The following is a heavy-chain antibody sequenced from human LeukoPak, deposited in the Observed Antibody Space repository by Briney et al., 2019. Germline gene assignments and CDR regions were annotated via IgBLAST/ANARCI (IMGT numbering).Heavy chain of an antibody. D-gene: IGHD4-17*01. V-gene: IGHV5-51*01. J-gene: IGHJ4*02. CDR3: ARLYGDYALDY. Sequence: GESLKISCKGSGYTFTSYWINWVRQLPGKGLEWMGIIYPGESETRYSPSFQGQVTISADKSITTVYLQWSSLKASDTAMYYCARLYGDYALDYWGQGTLVSVSS. CDR2: IYPGESET. CDR1: GYTFTSYW.